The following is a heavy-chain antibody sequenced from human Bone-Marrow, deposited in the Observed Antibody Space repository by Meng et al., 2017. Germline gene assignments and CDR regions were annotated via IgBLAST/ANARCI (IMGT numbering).Heavy chain of an antibody. D-gene: IGHD6-19*01. CDR2: IYTSGST. J-gene: IGHJ3*02. V-gene: IGHV4-4*07. CDR3: AREGGIAVAGSGSEDAFDI. Sequence: SETLSLTCTVSGGSISSYYWSWIRQPAGKGLEWIGRIYTSGSTNYNPSLKSRVTISVDTSKNQFSLKLSSVTAADTAVYYCAREGGIAVAGSGSEDAFDIWGQGTMVTFSS. CDR1: GGSISSYY.